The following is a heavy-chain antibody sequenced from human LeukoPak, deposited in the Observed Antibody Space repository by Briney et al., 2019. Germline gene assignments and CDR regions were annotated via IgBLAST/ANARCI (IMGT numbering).Heavy chain of an antibody. V-gene: IGHV3-23*01. J-gene: IGHJ4*02. Sequence: GGSLRLSCAASGFTFSSYGMSWVRQAPGKGLEGVSAISGNGGTTYYADSVKGRFTISKDNSKNMLYLQMNSLRAEDTAVYYCATDPSGRVCDSWGQGTLVTVSS. CDR3: ATDPSGRVCDS. D-gene: IGHD3-10*01. CDR2: ISGNGGTT. CDR1: GFTFSSYG.